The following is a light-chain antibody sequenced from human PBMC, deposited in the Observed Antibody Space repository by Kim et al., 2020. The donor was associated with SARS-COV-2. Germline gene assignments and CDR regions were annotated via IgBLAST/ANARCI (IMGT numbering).Light chain of an antibody. J-gene: IGLJ1*01. CDR3: QACDSSTHNYV. CDR1: KVGDTS. CDR2: QDN. Sequence: PRQTASITCSGYKVGDTSISWYRQKPGRSPVVVIYQDNQRPSGIPARFSGANTGNTATLTISGTQAMDEADYYCQACDSSTHNYVFGAGTKVTVL. V-gene: IGLV3-1*01.